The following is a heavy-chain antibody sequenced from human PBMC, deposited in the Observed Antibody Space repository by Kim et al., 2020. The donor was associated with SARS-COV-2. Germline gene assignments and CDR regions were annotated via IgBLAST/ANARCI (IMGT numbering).Heavy chain of an antibody. Sequence: GGSLRLSCAASGFTFSDSAMYWVRQASGKGLQWVGRIRSKANSYATAYDVSVKVRFFISRDDSKNTAYLQMNSLKTEDTAIYYCTRVPPYSNSWWDAFDIWGQGTMVTVSS. D-gene: IGHD6-13*01. CDR2: IRSKANSYAT. J-gene: IGHJ3*02. CDR3: TRVPPYSNSWWDAFDI. V-gene: IGHV3-73*01. CDR1: GFTFSDSA.